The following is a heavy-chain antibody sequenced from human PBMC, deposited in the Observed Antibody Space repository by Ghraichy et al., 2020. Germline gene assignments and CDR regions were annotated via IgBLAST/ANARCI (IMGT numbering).Heavy chain of an antibody. V-gene: IGHV4-34*01. CDR1: GGSFSGYY. J-gene: IGHJ4*02. CDR3: ARDGDGLFHY. Sequence: SETLSLTCAVYGGSFSGYYWSWIRQPPGKGLEWIGEINHSGSTNYNPSLKSRVTISVDTSKNQFSLKLSSVTAADTAVYYCARDGDGLFHYWGQGTLVTVSS. D-gene: IGHD3/OR15-3a*01. CDR2: INHSGST.